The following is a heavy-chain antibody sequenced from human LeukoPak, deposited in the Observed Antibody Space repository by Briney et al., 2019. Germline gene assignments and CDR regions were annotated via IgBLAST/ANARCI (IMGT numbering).Heavy chain of an antibody. CDR2: ISGSGGST. V-gene: IGHV3-23*01. J-gene: IGHJ4*02. CDR3: AKGRYFDWSYCYFDY. D-gene: IGHD3-9*01. CDR1: GFTFSSYG. Sequence: GGSLRLSCAASGFTFSSYGMSWVRRAPGKGLEWVSVISGSGGSTYNADSVKGRFTISRDNSKNTLYLQMNSLRAEDTAVYYCAKGRYFDWSYCYFDYWGQGTLVTVSS.